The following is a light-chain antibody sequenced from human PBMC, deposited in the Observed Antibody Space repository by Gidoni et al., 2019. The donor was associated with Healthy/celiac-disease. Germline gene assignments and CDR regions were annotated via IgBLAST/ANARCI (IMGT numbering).Light chain of an antibody. Sequence: SVLTPPPSASGTPAQRVTISCSGSSSNIGSNTVNWYQQLPGTAPKLLIYSNNQRPSGVPDRFSGCKSGTSASLAISGLQYEDEADYYCAAWDDSLNGYVFGNGTKVTVL. J-gene: IGLJ1*01. CDR2: SNN. CDR1: SSNIGSNT. CDR3: AAWDDSLNGYV. V-gene: IGLV1-44*01.